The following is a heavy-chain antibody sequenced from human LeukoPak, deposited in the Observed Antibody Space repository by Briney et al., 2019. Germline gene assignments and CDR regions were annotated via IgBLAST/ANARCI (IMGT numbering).Heavy chain of an antibody. CDR2: FDPEDGET. D-gene: IGHD1-1*01. CDR3: ATGGSLEPGSDFDY. V-gene: IGHV1-24*01. J-gene: IGHJ4*02. Sequence: ASVKVSCKVSGYTLSELSMHWVRQAPGKGLEWMGGFDPEDGETIYAQKFQGRVTMTEDTSTDTAYMELSSLRSEDTAVYYCATGGSLEPGSDFDYWGQGTLVTVSS. CDR1: GYTLSELS.